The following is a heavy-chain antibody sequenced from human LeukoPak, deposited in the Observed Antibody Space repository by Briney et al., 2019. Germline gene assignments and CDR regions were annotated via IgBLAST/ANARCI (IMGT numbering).Heavy chain of an antibody. CDR3: AKDRVVTYYYMDV. J-gene: IGHJ6*03. Sequence: GRSLRLSCAASGFTFSSYGMHWVRQAPGKGLKWVAVIWYDGSNKYYADSVKGRFTISRDNSKNTLYLQMNSLRAEDTAVYYCAKDRVVTYYYMDVWGKGTTVTVSS. CDR2: IWYDGSNK. CDR1: GFTFSSYG. D-gene: IGHD3-3*01. V-gene: IGHV3-33*06.